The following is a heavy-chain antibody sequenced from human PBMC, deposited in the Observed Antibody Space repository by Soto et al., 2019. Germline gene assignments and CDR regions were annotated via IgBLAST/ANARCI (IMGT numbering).Heavy chain of an antibody. D-gene: IGHD3-22*01. CDR1: GFTFSSYW. CDR2: IKQDGSEK. CDR3: ATDRSLYYYDSKNFDY. V-gene: IGHV3-7*03. J-gene: IGHJ4*02. Sequence: GGSLRLSCAASGFTFSSYWMSWVRQAPGKGQEWVANIKQDGSEKYYVDSVKGRFTISRDNAKNSLYLQMNSLRAEDTAVYYCATDRSLYYYDSKNFDYWGQGTLVTVSS.